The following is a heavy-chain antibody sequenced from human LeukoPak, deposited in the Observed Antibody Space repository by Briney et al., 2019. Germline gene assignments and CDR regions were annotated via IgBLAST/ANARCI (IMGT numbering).Heavy chain of an antibody. J-gene: IGHJ4*02. CDR3: ARPVEMATIGPFDY. V-gene: IGHV4-39*01. CDR2: IYYSGST. Sequence: PSETLYLTCTVSGGSISSSRYYWGWIRQPPGKGLEWIGSIYYSGSTYYNPSLKSRVTISVDTSKNQFSLKLSSVTAADTAVYYCARPVEMATIGPFDYWGQGTLVTVSS. D-gene: IGHD5-24*01. CDR1: GGSISSSRYY.